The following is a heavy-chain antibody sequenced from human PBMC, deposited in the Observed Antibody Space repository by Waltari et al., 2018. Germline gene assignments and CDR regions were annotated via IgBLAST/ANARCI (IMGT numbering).Heavy chain of an antibody. CDR1: GGSISSSSYY. CDR2: IYYSGST. V-gene: IGHV4-39*01. J-gene: IGHJ4*02. Sequence: QLQLQESGPGLVKPSETLSLTCTVSGGSISSSSYYWGWIRPPPGTGLEWVGSIYYSGSTYYNPSLKSRVTISVDTSKNQFSLKLSSVTAADTAVYYCARGGADYWGQGTLVTVSS. D-gene: IGHD3-10*01. CDR3: ARGGADY.